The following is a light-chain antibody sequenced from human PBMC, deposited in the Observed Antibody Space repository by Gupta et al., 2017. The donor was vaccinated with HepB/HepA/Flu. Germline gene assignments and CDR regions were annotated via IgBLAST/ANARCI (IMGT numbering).Light chain of an antibody. Sequence: QSALTQPPSVSGSPGQSVTISCTGTSSDVGRYNRVSWYQQSPGTAPKLMISEVSNRLSGVPDRFSGSRSANTASLTISGLQAEDEADYYCSSYTSSSTYVFGTGTKVTVL. CDR2: EVS. CDR1: SSDVGRYNR. CDR3: SSYTSSSTYV. V-gene: IGLV2-18*02. J-gene: IGLJ1*01.